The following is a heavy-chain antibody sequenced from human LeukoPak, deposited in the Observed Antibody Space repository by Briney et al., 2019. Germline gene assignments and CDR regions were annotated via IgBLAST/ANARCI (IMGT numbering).Heavy chain of an antibody. D-gene: IGHD3-10*01. V-gene: IGHV4-34*01. J-gene: IGHJ4*02. Sequence: SETLSLTCAVYGGSFSGYYWSWIRQPPGKGLEWIGEINHSGSTNYNPSIKSRVTISVDTSKNQFSLKLSSVPAADTAVYYCASLNPRIWFGERNYWGQGTLVTVSS. CDR2: INHSGST. CDR3: ASLNPRIWFGERNY. CDR1: GGSFSGYY.